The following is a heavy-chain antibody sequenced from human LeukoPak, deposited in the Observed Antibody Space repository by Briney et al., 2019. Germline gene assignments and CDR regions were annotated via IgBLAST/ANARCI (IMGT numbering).Heavy chain of an antibody. Sequence: PGGSLRLSCAASGFTFSSYEMNWVRQAPGKGLEWVSAISGSGGSTYYADSVKGRFTISRDNSKNTLYLQMNSLRAEDTAVYYCAKSLWFGELLRYYYMDVWGNGTTVTISS. J-gene: IGHJ6*03. CDR1: GFTFSSYE. CDR2: ISGSGGST. D-gene: IGHD3-10*01. CDR3: AKSLWFGELLRYYYMDV. V-gene: IGHV3-23*01.